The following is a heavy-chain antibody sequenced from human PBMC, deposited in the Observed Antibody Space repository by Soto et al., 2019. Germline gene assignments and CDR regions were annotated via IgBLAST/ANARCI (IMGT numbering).Heavy chain of an antibody. D-gene: IGHD6-6*01. CDR1: GFAFSYYW. V-gene: IGHV3-7*01. Sequence: GSLRLSCAASGFAFSYYWMSWVRQAPGKGLEWVANMRQDGSEKYYVESVKGRFTISRDNSKNSLYLQMNSLRAEDTAVYYCARDGSSSLMDYWGQGTQVTVSS. CDR3: ARDGSSSLMDY. J-gene: IGHJ4*02. CDR2: MRQDGSEK.